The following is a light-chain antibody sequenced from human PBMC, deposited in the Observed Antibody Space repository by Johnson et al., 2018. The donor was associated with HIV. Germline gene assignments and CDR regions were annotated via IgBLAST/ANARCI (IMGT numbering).Light chain of an antibody. CDR1: TSNIGSNT. CDR2: RNH. CDR3: GIWDSSLSAYV. V-gene: IGLV1-44*01. Sequence: QSVLTQPPSASETPGQRVTISCSGSTSNIGSNTVSWYQQLPGTAPKLLIYRNHQRPSGVPDRISGAKSGPSAALATRGRQAEDEADYFCGIWDSSLSAYVFGTGTKVTVL. J-gene: IGLJ1*01.